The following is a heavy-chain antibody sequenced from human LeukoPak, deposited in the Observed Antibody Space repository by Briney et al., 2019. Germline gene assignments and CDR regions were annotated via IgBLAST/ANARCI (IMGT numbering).Heavy chain of an antibody. J-gene: IGHJ4*02. D-gene: IGHD2-15*01. CDR2: LSYDGSNK. CDR1: GFTFSDYS. Sequence: PGGSLRLSCAASGFTFSDYSMHWVRQALGKGLEWVAVLSYDGSNKHYADSVKGRFTISRDNSKNTLYLQMNSLRAEDTAVYYCLTSTRSHRFDYWGQGTLVTVSS. V-gene: IGHV3-30*07. CDR3: LTSTRSHRFDY.